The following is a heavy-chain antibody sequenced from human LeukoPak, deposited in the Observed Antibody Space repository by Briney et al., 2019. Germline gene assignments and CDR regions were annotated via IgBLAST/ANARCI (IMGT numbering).Heavy chain of an antibody. D-gene: IGHD3-22*01. Sequence: GGSLRLSCAASGFTFSSYAMHWVRQAPGKGLEYVSAISSNGGSTYYANSVKGIFTISRDNSKNTLYLQMGSLRAEDMAVYYCARARASGYYDSSGYYYFDYWGQGTLVTVSS. CDR1: GFTFSSYA. CDR2: ISSNGGST. J-gene: IGHJ4*02. V-gene: IGHV3-64*01. CDR3: ARARASGYYDSSGYYYFDY.